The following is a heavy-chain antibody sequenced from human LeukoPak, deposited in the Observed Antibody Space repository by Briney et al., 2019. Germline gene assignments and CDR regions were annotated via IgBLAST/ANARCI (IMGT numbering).Heavy chain of an antibody. CDR2: INPNSGGT. V-gene: IGHV1-2*02. CDR3: ASVLSGYTSGLGDY. CDR1: GYTFTGYY. J-gene: IGHJ4*02. D-gene: IGHD6-19*01. Sequence: GASVKVSCKASGYTFTGYYMHWVRQAPGQGLEWMGWINPNSGGTNHAQKFQGRVTMTRDTSISTAYMELSNLRSDDTAVYYCASVLSGYTSGLGDYWGQGTLVTVSS.